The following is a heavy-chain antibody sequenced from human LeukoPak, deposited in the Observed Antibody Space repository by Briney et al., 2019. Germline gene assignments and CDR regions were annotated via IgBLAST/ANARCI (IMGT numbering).Heavy chain of an antibody. D-gene: IGHD3-10*01. Sequence: GGSLRLSCVVSGITLSNYGMSWVRQAPGKGLEWVSGISERGGSTNYADSVKGRFMISRDTSKNTVYLQMKSLRVEDTAVYFCAKRGIVIRAVIIIGFHKEAYYFDYWGQGILVTVSS. CDR3: AKRGIVIRAVIIIGFHKEAYYFDY. CDR2: ISERGGST. V-gene: IGHV3-23*01. J-gene: IGHJ4*02. CDR1: GITLSNYG.